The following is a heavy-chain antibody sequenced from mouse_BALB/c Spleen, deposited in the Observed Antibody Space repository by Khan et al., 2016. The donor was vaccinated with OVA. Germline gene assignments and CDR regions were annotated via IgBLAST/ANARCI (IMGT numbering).Heavy chain of an antibody. J-gene: IGHJ1*01. CDR2: IYYSGTV. Sequence: EVQLQESGPGLVKPSQTVSLTCTVTGISITSGNYRWSWIRQFPGNKLEWIGNIYYSGTVTYNPFLTSRTTITRDTSKNQFFLEMNSLTAEDTATYCCARDYGSLYWFFDVWGAGTTVTVSS. V-gene: IGHV3-5*02. CDR3: ARDYGSLYWFFDV. D-gene: IGHD1-1*01. CDR1: GISITSGNYR.